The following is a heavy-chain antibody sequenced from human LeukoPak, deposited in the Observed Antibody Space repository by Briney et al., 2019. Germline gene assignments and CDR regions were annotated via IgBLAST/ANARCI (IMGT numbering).Heavy chain of an antibody. D-gene: IGHD6-13*01. CDR2: IYTGGNT. J-gene: IGHJ4*02. CDR3: VRDRRIAAPSNDFFDS. Sequence: WGSLRLSCAASGCTVDSNYLSWVRQPPGPGLGWGSSIYTGGNTYYPTSVTGRFTIPRHNSNKKLYLQISSLRADYTAVYYFVRDRRIAAPSNDFFDSGGQVALVTVS. CDR1: GCTVDSNY. V-gene: IGHV3-66*01.